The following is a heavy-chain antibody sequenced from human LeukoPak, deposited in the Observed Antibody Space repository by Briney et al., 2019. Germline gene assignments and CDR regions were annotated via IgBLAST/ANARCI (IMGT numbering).Heavy chain of an antibody. CDR2: ISWNGGSI. CDR3: AKSHYDSSVYSSDLDQ. J-gene: IGHJ4*02. CDR1: GFSFSDYA. V-gene: IGHV3-9*01. D-gene: IGHD3-22*01. Sequence: PGRSLRLSCVASGFSFSDYAMHWVRQAPGKGLEWVSRISWNGGSIRYADSVKGRFTVSRDNAKNFLYLQMNSLRGDDTALYYCAKSHYDSSVYSSDLDQWGQGTPVTVSS.